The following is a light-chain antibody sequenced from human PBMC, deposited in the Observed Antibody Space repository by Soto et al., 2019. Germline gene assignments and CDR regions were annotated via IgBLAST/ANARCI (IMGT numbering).Light chain of an antibody. J-gene: IGKJ4*01. CDR3: QKYNSAPHT. CDR2: AAS. Sequence: DIQMTQSPSSLSASVGDRVTITCRTSQDISNYLAWYQQKPGKVPKLLIYAASTLQSGVPSRFSGGGSGTDFSLTNSSLQPEDVATYYCQKYNSAPHTFGGGTKVEIQ. V-gene: IGKV1-27*01. CDR1: QDISNY.